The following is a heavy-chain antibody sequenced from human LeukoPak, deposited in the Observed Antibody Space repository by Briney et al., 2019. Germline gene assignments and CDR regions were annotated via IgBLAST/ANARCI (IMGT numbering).Heavy chain of an antibody. V-gene: IGHV4-4*02. CDR1: GGSISSSNW. J-gene: IGHJ6*03. CDR3: AGRRDGYYYYYMDV. CDR2: ICHSGSP. D-gene: IGHD5-24*01. Sequence: SGTLSLTCDVSGGSISSSNWWTWVRQPPGKGLEWIGEICHSGSPNYNPSLKSRVTISVDKSKNQFSLKLSSVTAADTAVYYCAGRRDGYYYYYMDVWGKGTTVTVSS.